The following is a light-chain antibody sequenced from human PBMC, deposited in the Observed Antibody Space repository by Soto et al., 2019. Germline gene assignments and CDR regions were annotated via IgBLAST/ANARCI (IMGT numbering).Light chain of an antibody. CDR1: SSDVGRYNY. CDR2: DVS. Sequence: QSALTQPASVSGSPGQSITISCTGTSSDVGRYNYVSWYQHHPGKAPKLIIYDVSYRPSGVSSRFSASKSGNTASLTISGLQAEDEADYYCRSYRDTGALHVFGTGTKLTVL. CDR3: RSYRDTGALHV. V-gene: IGLV2-14*03. J-gene: IGLJ1*01.